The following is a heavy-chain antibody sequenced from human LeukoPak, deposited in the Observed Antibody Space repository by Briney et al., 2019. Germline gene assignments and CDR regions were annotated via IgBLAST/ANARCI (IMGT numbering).Heavy chain of an antibody. V-gene: IGHV3-48*03. CDR2: ISSSGNVI. CDR3: ARRSRENAFDI. Sequence: GGSLRLSCVAPGFTFSSSEMNWVRQAPGEGLEWVSHISSSGNVIYYADSVRGRFTISRNNAKNSLYLQMNSLRAEDTAVYYCARRSRENAFDIWGQGTMVTVSS. CDR1: GFTFSSSE. J-gene: IGHJ3*02.